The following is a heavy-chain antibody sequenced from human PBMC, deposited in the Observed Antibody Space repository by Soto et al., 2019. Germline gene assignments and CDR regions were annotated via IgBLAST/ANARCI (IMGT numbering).Heavy chain of an antibody. Sequence: PGGSLRLSCAASGFTFSDYYMSWIRQAPGKGLEWVSYISSSGSTIYYADSVKGRFTISRDNAKNSLYLQMNSLRAEDTAVYYCAREAPYDYVWGSYIYWGQGTLVTVSS. CDR1: GFTFSDYY. J-gene: IGHJ4*02. D-gene: IGHD3-16*01. V-gene: IGHV3-11*01. CDR2: ISSSGSTI. CDR3: AREAPYDYVWGSYIY.